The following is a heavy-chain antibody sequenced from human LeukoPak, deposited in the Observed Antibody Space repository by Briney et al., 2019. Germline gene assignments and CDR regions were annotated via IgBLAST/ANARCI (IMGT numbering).Heavy chain of an antibody. CDR3: AKGYCSSTSCYFDY. Sequence: SGGSLRLSCAASGFIFSTYWMHWVRQAPGKGLVWVSRINTDGSTTNYADSVKGRFTISRDNAKNSLYLQMNSLRPEDTALYYCAKGYCSSTSCYFDYWGQGTLVTVSS. J-gene: IGHJ4*02. CDR2: INTDGSTT. V-gene: IGHV3-74*01. D-gene: IGHD2-2*01. CDR1: GFIFSTYW.